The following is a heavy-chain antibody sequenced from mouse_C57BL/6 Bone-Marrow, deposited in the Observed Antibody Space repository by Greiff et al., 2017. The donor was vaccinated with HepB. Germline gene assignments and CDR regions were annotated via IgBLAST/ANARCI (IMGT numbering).Heavy chain of an antibody. Sequence: VQLKESGPGLVQPSQSLSITCTVSGFSLTSYGVHWVRQSPGKGLEWLGVIWRGGSTDYNAAFMSRLSITKDNSKSQVFFKMNSLQADDTAIYYCAKKSFITTVVADWYFDVWGTGTTVTVSS. CDR3: AKKSFITTVVADWYFDV. CDR2: IWRGGST. V-gene: IGHV2-5*01. CDR1: GFSLTSYG. D-gene: IGHD1-1*01. J-gene: IGHJ1*03.